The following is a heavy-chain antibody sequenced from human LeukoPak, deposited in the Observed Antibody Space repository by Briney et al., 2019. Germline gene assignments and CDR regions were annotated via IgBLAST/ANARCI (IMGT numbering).Heavy chain of an antibody. CDR3: ARGDLEIIAASGDY. CDR1: GFIFSNYG. V-gene: IGHV3-21*01. J-gene: IGHJ4*02. D-gene: IGHD6-13*01. CDR2: ISSSSSYI. Sequence: GGSLRLSCAASGFIFSNYGMNWVRQAPGKGLEWVSSISSSSSYIYYADSVKGRFTISGDNAKNSLYLQMNSLRAEDTAVYYCARGDLEIIAASGDYWGQGTLVTVSS.